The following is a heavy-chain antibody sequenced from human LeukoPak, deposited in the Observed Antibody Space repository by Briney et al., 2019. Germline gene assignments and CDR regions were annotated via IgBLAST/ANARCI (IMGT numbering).Heavy chain of an antibody. D-gene: IGHD5-24*01. J-gene: IGHJ6*03. CDR3: ARVEMATNYYYYMDV. Sequence: SETLSLTCTVSGGSISSSSYYWGWIRQPPGKGLEWIGSIYYSGSTYYNPSLKSRVTISVDTSKNQFSLKLSSVTAADTAVYYCARVEMATNYYYYMDVWGKGTTVTVSS. CDR1: GGSISSSSYY. CDR2: IYYSGST. V-gene: IGHV4-39*07.